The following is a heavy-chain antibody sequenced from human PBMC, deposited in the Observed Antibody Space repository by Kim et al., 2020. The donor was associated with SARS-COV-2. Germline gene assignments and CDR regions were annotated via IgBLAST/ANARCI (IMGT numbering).Heavy chain of an antibody. CDR2: IRSKADGATA. J-gene: IGHJ4*02. Sequence: GGSLRLSCAASGFTFTKVWLSWVRQAPGKGLEWVGRIRSKADGATADYAAPVKGRFTISRDDSKNTLYLQMNGLRAEDTAFYHCTTDYERIGGLCDGETCYPASLWGQGTLVTVSS. CDR1: GFTFTKVW. CDR3: TTDYERIGGLCDGETCYPASL. V-gene: IGHV3-15*01. D-gene: IGHD2-21*01.